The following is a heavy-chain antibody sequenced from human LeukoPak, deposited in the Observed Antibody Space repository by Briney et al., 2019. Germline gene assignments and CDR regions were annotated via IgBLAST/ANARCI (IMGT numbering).Heavy chain of an antibody. V-gene: IGHV1-2*02. CDR2: INPNTGDT. Sequence: ASVKVSCKASGYTLTSYYMHWVRQAPGQGLEWMGWINPNTGDTSFAQKFQGRVTLTRDTSISTAYMELSRLKSDDTAVYYCARLFNYYDNSGYYQYYFDYWGEGTLVTVSS. CDR3: ARLFNYYDNSGYYQYYFDY. CDR1: GYTLTSYY. J-gene: IGHJ4*02. D-gene: IGHD3-22*01.